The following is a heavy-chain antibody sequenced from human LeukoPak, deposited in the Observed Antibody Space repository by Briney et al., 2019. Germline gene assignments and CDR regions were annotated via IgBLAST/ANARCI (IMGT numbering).Heavy chain of an antibody. CDR2: IKQDGRET. V-gene: IGHV3-7*01. CDR1: GFTFSNHW. CDR3: ARDQYYDSSGYHFYYYGMDV. D-gene: IGHD3-22*01. J-gene: IGHJ6*02. Sequence: GGSLRLSCAASGFTFSNHWMSWVRQAPGKGLEWVANIKQDGRETSHVGSVKGRFTISRDNAKNSLYLQMNSLSDEYTAGYYCARDQYYDSSGYHFYYYGMDVWGQGTTVTVSS.